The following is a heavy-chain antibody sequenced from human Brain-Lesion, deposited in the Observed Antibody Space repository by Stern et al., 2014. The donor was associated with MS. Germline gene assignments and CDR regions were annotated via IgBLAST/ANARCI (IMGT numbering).Heavy chain of an antibody. J-gene: IGHJ6*02. CDR3: ARVDCSGTNCFYYYYGMDV. CDR1: GFNFNSYS. Sequence: VHLVDSAGGLVKPGGSLRLSCEASGFNFNSYSMNWVRQAPGKGLEWVSPIRVRKDYIYYRYSVHVRFTISTSQPKTSPFLQMNTLRAEDTGVYYCARVDCSGTNCFYYYYGMDVWGQGTTVTVSS. V-gene: IGHV3-21*01. CDR2: IRVRKDYI. D-gene: IGHD2-2*01.